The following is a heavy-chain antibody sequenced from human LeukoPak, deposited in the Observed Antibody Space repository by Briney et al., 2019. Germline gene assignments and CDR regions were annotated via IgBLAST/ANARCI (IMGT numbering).Heavy chain of an antibody. D-gene: IGHD3-3*01. Sequence: GGSLRPSCAASGFTFSSYWMNWVRQAPGKGLEWVANIKEDGSEKYYVDSVKGRFTISRDNAKNTLYLQMDSLRAEDTAVYYCARQRFCDYWGQGTLVTVSS. CDR3: ARQRFCDY. CDR1: GFTFSSYW. J-gene: IGHJ4*02. V-gene: IGHV3-7*01. CDR2: IKEDGSEK.